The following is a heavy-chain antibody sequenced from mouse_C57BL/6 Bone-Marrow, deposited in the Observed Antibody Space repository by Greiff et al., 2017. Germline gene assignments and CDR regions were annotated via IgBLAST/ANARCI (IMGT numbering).Heavy chain of an antibody. J-gene: IGHJ3*01. Sequence: QVPLQQPGAELVKPGASVKLSCKASGYTFTSYWLHWVKQRPGRGLEWIGRIDPNSGGTKYNEKFKSKATLTVDKPSSTAYMQISSLASEDSAVDYCARGGWDPWFAYGGKGTLGTFSA. D-gene: IGHD4-1*01. CDR1: GYTFTSYW. V-gene: IGHV1-72*01. CDR3: ARGGWDPWFAY. CDR2: IDPNSGGT.